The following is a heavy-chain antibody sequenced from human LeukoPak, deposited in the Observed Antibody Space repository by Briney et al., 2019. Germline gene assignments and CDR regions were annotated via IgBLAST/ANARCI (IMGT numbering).Heavy chain of an antibody. CDR1: GDSISSGGYY. Sequence: SETLSLTCTVPGDSISSGGYYWSWLRPPPGKALEWIGYIYYSGSAYYNPFLKSRVSISVDTSKNQFSLKLTSVTAADTALYFCARDYSRGYAWFDPWGQGILVTVSS. D-gene: IGHD5-12*01. CDR3: ARDYSRGYAWFDP. V-gene: IGHV4-31*03. CDR2: IYYSGSA. J-gene: IGHJ5*02.